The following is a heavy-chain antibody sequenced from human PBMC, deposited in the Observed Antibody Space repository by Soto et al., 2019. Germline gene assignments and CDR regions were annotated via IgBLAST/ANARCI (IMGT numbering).Heavy chain of an antibody. CDR1: GFTFTSDS. J-gene: IGHJ4*02. V-gene: IGHV3-21*06. CDR3: ARGAALAGKLDL. Sequence: GGSLRLSCEASGFTFTSDSMTWVRQAPGKGLEWVSSISSHGRDIFYADSVKGRFTISRDNAKDSLHLQMNSLTGEDSAVYYCARGAALAGKLDLWGQGTLVTVS. CDR2: ISSHGRDI. D-gene: IGHD6-19*01.